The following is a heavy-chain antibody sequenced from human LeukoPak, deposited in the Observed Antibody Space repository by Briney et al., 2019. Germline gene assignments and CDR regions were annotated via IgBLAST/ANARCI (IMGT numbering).Heavy chain of an antibody. V-gene: IGHV3-9*01. CDR3: TRRLSV. Sequence: GGSLRLSCAGSGFKFVDYAMHWVRQAPGKGLEWVSGISWNSGNIGYADSVRGRLTISRDNAKNSLSLQMDGLRDEDTALYYCTRRLSVWGQGTMVIVSS. J-gene: IGHJ3*01. CDR2: ISWNSGNI. CDR1: GFKFVDYA.